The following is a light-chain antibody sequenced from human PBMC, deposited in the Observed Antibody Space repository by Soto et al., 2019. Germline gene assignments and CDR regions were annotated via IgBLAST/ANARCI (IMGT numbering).Light chain of an antibody. Sequence: QSVLTQPPSVSGTPGQRVTISCTGSSSNIGGNYVYWYQQLPGAAPNFLVSTNDQRPSRAPDRFSASESGTSASLAISGLRSEDEANYFCASWDDSLSAVVFGGGTKLTVL. CDR3: ASWDDSLSAVV. CDR1: SSNIGGNY. J-gene: IGLJ2*01. V-gene: IGLV1-47*01. CDR2: TND.